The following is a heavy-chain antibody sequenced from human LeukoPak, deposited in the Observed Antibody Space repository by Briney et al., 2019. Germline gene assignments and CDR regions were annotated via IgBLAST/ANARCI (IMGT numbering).Heavy chain of an antibody. Sequence: GGSLRLSCAASGFTFSTFAMSWDRQAPGKGLEWASAISGSGGGTYYADSVKGRLTISRDNSKNTLYLQMSSLRAEDTAVYYCAKAFSAYENWPPNWFDPWGQGTLVTVSS. CDR2: ISGSGGGT. J-gene: IGHJ5*02. CDR1: GFTFSTFA. CDR3: AKAFSAYENWPPNWFDP. V-gene: IGHV3-23*01. D-gene: IGHD5-12*01.